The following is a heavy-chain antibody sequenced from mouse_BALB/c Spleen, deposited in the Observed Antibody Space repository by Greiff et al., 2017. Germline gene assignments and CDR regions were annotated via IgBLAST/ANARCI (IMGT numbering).Heavy chain of an antibody. D-gene: IGHD3-1*01. V-gene: IGHV1-69*02. J-gene: IGHJ2*01. Sequence: LQQPGAELVRPGASVKLSCKASGYTFTSYWINWVKQRPGQGLEWIGNIYPSDSYTNYNQKFKDKATLTVDKSSSTAYMQLSSPTSEDSAVYYCTRSGTHDYWGQGTTLTVSS. CDR2: IYPSDSYT. CDR3: TRSGTHDY. CDR1: GYTFTSYW.